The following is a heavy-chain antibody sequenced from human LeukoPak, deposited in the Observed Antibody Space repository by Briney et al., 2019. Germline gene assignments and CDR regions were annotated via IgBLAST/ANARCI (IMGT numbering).Heavy chain of an antibody. J-gene: IGHJ4*02. Sequence: PGGSLRLSCAASGFTFSSYSMNWVRQAPGKGLEWVSSISSSSSYIYYADSVKGRFTISRDNAKNSLYLQMNSLRAEDTAVYYCARGGPYYDILTGYYRPGLYYFDYWGQGTLVTVSS. CDR2: ISSSSSYI. V-gene: IGHV3-21*01. CDR1: GFTFSSYS. CDR3: ARGGPYYDILTGYYRPGLYYFDY. D-gene: IGHD3-9*01.